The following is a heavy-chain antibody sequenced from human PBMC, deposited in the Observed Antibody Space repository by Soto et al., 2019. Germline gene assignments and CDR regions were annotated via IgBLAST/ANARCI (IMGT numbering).Heavy chain of an antibody. CDR2: IHNSGTT. CDR3: AGEVTFGGVIAPRFDS. CDR1: GGSISSGDYY. D-gene: IGHD3-16*02. V-gene: IGHV4-31*03. Sequence: PSETLSLTCTVSGGSISSGDYYWSWIRQHPGKDLEWIGYIHNSGTTYYIPPLKSRVTMSVDTSKNQFSLKATSVTASDPGEYYCAGEVTFGGVIAPRFDSWGQGPLVTAPQ. J-gene: IGHJ5*02.